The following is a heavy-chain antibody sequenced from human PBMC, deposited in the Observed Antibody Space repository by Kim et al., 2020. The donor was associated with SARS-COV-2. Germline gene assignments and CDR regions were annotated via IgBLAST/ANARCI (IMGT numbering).Heavy chain of an antibody. D-gene: IGHD6-13*01. CDR2: IKRDGSEK. J-gene: IGHJ4*02. Sequence: GGSLRLSCAASGFTFSNYWMSWVRQAPGKGLEWVANIKRDGSEKYYVDSVRGRFTISRDNAQNSLFLQMNSLRVEDTAVYYCTSWGAGNYWGPGTPVTVSS. V-gene: IGHV3-7*01. CDR1: GFTFSNYW. CDR3: TSWGAGNY.